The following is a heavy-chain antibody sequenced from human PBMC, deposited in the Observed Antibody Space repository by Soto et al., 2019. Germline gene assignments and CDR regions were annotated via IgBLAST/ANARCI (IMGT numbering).Heavy chain of an antibody. Sequence: GGSLRLSCAASGFTFSSDWMAWVRQAPGKGLEWVANIKEDGSEKYYVDSVKGRFTISRDNAEKSLYLQMNSLRAEDSAVYYCASGIKQLDSWAQRTTVTASS. CDR3: ASGIKQLDS. D-gene: IGHD6-13*01. J-gene: IGHJ6*02. CDR1: GFTFSSDW. V-gene: IGHV3-7*01. CDR2: IKEDGSEK.